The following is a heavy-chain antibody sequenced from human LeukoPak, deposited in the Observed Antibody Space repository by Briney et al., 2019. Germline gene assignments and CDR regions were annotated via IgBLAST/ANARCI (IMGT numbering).Heavy chain of an antibody. CDR1: GGSISRYY. D-gene: IGHD4-23*01. J-gene: IGHJ1*01. CDR3: ARHGDGGPAEYFRH. CDR2: MYYSGST. V-gene: IGHV4-59*08. Sequence: SETLSLTCTVSGGSISRYYWSWSRQPPGKGLEWIGYMYYSGSTNYNPSLKSRVTLSVDTSKNQFSLNLSSVTAADTAVYYCARHGDGGPAEYFRHWGQGTLVTVSS.